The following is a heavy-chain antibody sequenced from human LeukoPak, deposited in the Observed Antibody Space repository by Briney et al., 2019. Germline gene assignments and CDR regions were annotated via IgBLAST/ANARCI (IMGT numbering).Heavy chain of an antibody. V-gene: IGHV3-21*01. Sequence: GGSLGLSCAASGFTFSSYEMNWVRQAPGKGLEWVSSISSSSSYIYYADSVKGRFTISRDNAKNSLYLQMNSLRAEDTAVYYCARGVAAADYGLDYWGQGTLVTVSS. CDR2: ISSSSSYI. CDR3: ARGVAAADYGLDY. CDR1: GFTFSSYE. J-gene: IGHJ4*02. D-gene: IGHD6-13*01.